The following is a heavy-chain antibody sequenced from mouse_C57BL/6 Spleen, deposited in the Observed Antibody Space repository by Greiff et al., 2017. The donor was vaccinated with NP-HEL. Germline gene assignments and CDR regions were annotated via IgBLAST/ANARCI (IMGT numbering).Heavy chain of an antibody. D-gene: IGHD1-1*01. CDR1: GFNIKDDY. V-gene: IGHV14-4*01. Sequence: EVQLVESGAELVRPGASVKLSCTASGFNIKDDYMHWVKQRPEQGLEWIGWIDPENGDTEYASKFQGQATITADTSSNTAYLQLSSLTSEDTAVYYCTYGSSPWFAYWGQGTLVTVSA. CDR2: IDPENGDT. CDR3: TYGSSPWFAY. J-gene: IGHJ3*01.